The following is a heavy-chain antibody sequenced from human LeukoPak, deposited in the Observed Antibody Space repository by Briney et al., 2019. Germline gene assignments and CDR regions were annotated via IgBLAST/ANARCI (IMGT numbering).Heavy chain of an antibody. V-gene: IGHV1-2*02. CDR1: GYTFTGYY. CDR3: ARARPYCSSTSCYTGDAFDI. J-gene: IGHJ3*02. CDR2: INPNSGGT. Sequence: ASVKVSCKASGYTFTGYYMHWVRQAPGQGLEWMGWINPNSGGTNYAQKFQGRVTMTRDASISTAYMELSRLRSDDTAVYYCARARPYCSSTSCYTGDAFDIWGQGTMVTVSS. D-gene: IGHD2-2*02.